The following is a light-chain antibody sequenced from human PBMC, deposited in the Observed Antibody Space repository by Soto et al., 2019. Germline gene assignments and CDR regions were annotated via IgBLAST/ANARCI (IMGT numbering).Light chain of an antibody. CDR2: GAS. V-gene: IGKV3-20*01. CDR1: QSIKKNY. J-gene: IGKJ1*01. CDR3: QQYGGLPRT. Sequence: EIVMTHSPATLSVSAWEIATLSCRARQSIKKNYLAWFQQKPGQAPRLLIYGASNRATGIPDRFRGSGSGTDFTLAISRLEPEDFAVYYCQQYGGLPRTLGQGTKVDIK.